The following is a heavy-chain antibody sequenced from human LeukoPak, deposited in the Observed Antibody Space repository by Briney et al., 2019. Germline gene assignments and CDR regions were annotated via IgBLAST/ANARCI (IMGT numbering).Heavy chain of an antibody. CDR2: ISGDGGST. Sequence: PGGSLRLSCAASGFTFDDYAMHWVRQAPGKGVEWVSLISGDGGSTYYADSVKGGFTIYRDKNKNSLYLQMNSLRTEDTALYYCAKDLTRGSGWPIDYWGQGTLVTVSS. CDR1: GFTFDDYA. J-gene: IGHJ4*02. CDR3: AKDLTRGSGWPIDY. V-gene: IGHV3-43*02. D-gene: IGHD6-19*01.